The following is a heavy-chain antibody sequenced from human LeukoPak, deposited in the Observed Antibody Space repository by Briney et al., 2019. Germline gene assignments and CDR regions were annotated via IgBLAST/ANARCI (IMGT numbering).Heavy chain of an antibody. J-gene: IGHJ6*03. CDR2: VVDSGYST. V-gene: IGHV3-23*01. D-gene: IGHD3-16*01. Sequence: GGSLRLSCAASGFTFSSYAMSWVRQAPGKGLEWFWGVVDSGYSTYYANSVKGRFTISRDNSNNTLYLQMNSLRAEDTAVYYCAKLGGHPLHNYYVGVWGKGTTVAVSS. CDR3: AKLGGHPLHNYYVGV. CDR1: GFTFSSYA.